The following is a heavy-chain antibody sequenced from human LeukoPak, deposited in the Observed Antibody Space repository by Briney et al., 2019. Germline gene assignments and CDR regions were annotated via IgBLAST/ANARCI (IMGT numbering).Heavy chain of an antibody. V-gene: IGHV1-69*13. CDR2: IIPIFGTP. Sequence: SVKVSCKASGGTFSSYATNWVRQAPGQGLEWVGGIIPIFGTPTYAQKFQGRVTITADESTSTAYMELSSLRSEDTAVYYCARGDLDGASSWYGSFWGQGTLVAVSS. CDR1: GGTFSSYA. J-gene: IGHJ4*02. CDR3: ARGDLDGASSWYGSF. D-gene: IGHD6-13*01.